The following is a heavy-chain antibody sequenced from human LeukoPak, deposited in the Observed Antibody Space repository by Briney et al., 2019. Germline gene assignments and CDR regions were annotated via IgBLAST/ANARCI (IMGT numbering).Heavy chain of an antibody. D-gene: IGHD6-13*01. V-gene: IGHV5-51*01. CDR1: GYRFITYW. J-gene: IGHJ4*02. CDR3: AGAAAGTAIDS. Sequence: GESLKISCKGSGYRFITYWIAWVRQMPGKGLEWMGIIYPGDSDIRYSPSFQGQFTISADKSISTAYLQWSSLKASDTAIYYCAGAAAGTAIDSWGQGTLVTVSS. CDR2: IYPGDSDI.